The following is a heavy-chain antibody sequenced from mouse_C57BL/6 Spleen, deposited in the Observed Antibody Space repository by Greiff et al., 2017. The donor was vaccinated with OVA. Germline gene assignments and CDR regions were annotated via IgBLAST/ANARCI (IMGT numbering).Heavy chain of an antibody. Sequence: VQLQQPGAELVRPGTSVKLSCKASGYTFTSYWMHWVKQRPGQGLEWIGVIDPSDSYTNYNQKFKGKATLTVDTSSSTAYMQLSSLTSEDSAVYYCARDYGSSDEAMDYWGQGTSVTVSS. D-gene: IGHD1-1*01. J-gene: IGHJ4*01. CDR2: IDPSDSYT. V-gene: IGHV1-59*01. CDR3: ARDYGSSDEAMDY. CDR1: GYTFTSYW.